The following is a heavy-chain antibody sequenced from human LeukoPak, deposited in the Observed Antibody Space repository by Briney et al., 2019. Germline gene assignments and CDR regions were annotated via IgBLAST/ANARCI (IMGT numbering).Heavy chain of an antibody. CDR1: GFTFDDYA. Sequence: GGSLRLSCAASGFTFDDYAMHWVRQAPGKGLEWVSGISWDSGSIGYADSVKGRFTISRDNAKNSLYLQMNSLRAEDTALYYCTKDIASSSWYYLDYWGQGTLVTVSS. CDR3: TKDIASSSWYYLDY. CDR2: ISWDSGSI. J-gene: IGHJ4*01. V-gene: IGHV3-9*01. D-gene: IGHD6-13*01.